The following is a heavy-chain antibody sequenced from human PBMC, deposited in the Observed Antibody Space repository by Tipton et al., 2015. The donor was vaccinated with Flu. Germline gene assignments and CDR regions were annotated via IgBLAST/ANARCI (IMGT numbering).Heavy chain of an antibody. D-gene: IGHD6-13*01. CDR3: VREDSSSWYVSRWFDP. CDR1: GVSISSGSFY. Sequence: TLSLTCTVSGVSISSGSFYWSWIRQPAGKGLEWLGHFCTSGNTNYSPSLKSRITISVDTSKNQFSLKLSSVTAADTAVYYCVREDSSSWYVSRWFDPWGQGALVTVSS. J-gene: IGHJ5*02. CDR2: FCTSGNT. V-gene: IGHV4-61*09.